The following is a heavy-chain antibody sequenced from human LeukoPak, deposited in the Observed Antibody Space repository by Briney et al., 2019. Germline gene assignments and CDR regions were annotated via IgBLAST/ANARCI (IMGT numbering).Heavy chain of an antibody. Sequence: SETLSLTCAVYGGSFSGYYWSWIRQPPGKGLEWIGEINHSGSTNYNPSLKSRVTISVDTSKNQFSLKLSSVTAADTAVYYCARHRGRYYDSGSYYYFDYWGQGTLVTVSS. CDR3: ARHRGRYYDSGSYYYFDY. D-gene: IGHD3-10*01. CDR1: GGSFSGYY. CDR2: INHSGST. J-gene: IGHJ4*02. V-gene: IGHV4-34*01.